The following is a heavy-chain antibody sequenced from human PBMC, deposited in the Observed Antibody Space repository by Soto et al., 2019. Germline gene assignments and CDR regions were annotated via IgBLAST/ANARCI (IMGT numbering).Heavy chain of an antibody. Sequence: QVQLVQSGGEVKKPGASVKVSCKTSGYSFTTYGISWVRQAPGQGLEWMGWISAYNGNTNYAQKLQDRVTMTTDTSTSTAYMELRSLRSDDPAVYYCAREGPAPYYSYGMDVWGQGSTVTVSS. CDR2: ISAYNGNT. CDR1: GYSFTTYG. CDR3: AREGPAPYYSYGMDV. J-gene: IGHJ6*02. V-gene: IGHV1-18*01.